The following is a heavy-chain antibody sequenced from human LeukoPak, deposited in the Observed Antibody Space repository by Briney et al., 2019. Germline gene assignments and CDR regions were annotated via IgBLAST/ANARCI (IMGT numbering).Heavy chain of an antibody. CDR1: GYTFTDYY. CDR2: INPNSGDT. V-gene: IGHV1-2*02. D-gene: IGHD4-17*01. Sequence: SVMVSCNASGYTFTDYYIHWVRQAPAQGVEWMGWINPNSGDTNYAQKFQDRVTLTRDTSITTAYMELTNLRSDDTAVYYCARPHGDYYKWFDPWGQGTLVTVSS. CDR3: ARPHGDYYKWFDP. J-gene: IGHJ5*02.